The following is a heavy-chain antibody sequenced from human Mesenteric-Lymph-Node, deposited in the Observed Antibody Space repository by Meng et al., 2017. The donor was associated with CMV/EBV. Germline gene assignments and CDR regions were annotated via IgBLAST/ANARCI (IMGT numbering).Heavy chain of an antibody. CDR1: GFTFSDAR. CDR2: IKRKVDGGAT. Sequence: GGPLRLSCAACGFTFSDARLTWVRQAPGKGLEWVGRIKRKVDGGATDFDASVKGRFTISRDDSKSTQYLEMSGLKIEDTAIYYWAAGTGMTDSDYWGQGTLVTVSS. D-gene: IGHD1-1*01. CDR3: AAGTGMTDSDY. J-gene: IGHJ4*02. V-gene: IGHV3-15*01.